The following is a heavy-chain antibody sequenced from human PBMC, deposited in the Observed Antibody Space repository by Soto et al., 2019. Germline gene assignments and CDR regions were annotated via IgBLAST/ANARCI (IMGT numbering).Heavy chain of an antibody. D-gene: IGHD6-6*01. CDR1: GGSISSSSYY. V-gene: IGHV4-39*01. J-gene: IGHJ6*02. CDR2: IYYSGST. Sequence: PPETLSLTCTVSGGSISSSSYYWGWIRQPPGKGLEWIGSIYYSGSTYYNPSLKSRVTISVDTSKNQFSLKLSSVTAADTAVYYCAGSSSDYYYYGMDVWGQGTTVTVSS. CDR3: AGSSSDYYYYGMDV.